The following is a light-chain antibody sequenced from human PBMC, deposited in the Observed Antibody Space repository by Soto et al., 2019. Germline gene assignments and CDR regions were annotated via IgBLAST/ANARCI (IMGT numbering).Light chain of an antibody. Sequence: EIVLTQSPGTLSLSPGERATLSCRASQSVSSSYLAWYQQKPGQAPRLLIYAASSRATGIPDRFSGSGSGTDFTLSISRLEPEYVAVYYCQQYGSSFTFGPGTKVDIK. CDR2: AAS. CDR1: QSVSSSY. CDR3: QQYGSSFT. V-gene: IGKV3-20*01. J-gene: IGKJ3*01.